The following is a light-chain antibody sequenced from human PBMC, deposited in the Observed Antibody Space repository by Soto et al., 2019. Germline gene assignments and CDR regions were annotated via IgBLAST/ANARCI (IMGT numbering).Light chain of an antibody. Sequence: SVLTQPPSASGTPGQRVTISCSGSSSNIGSHTVNWYQQLPGTAPKLLIYSNNQRPSGVPDRFSGSKSGTSASLAISGLQSEDEADYYCAAWDYSLNGVVFGGGTQLTVL. CDR3: AAWDYSLNGVV. J-gene: IGLJ2*01. CDR2: SNN. V-gene: IGLV1-44*01. CDR1: SSNIGSHT.